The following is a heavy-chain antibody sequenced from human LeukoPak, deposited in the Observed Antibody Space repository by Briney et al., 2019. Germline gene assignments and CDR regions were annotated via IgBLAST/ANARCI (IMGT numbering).Heavy chain of an antibody. CDR2: ISSSSSYI. J-gene: IGHJ5*02. Sequence: GGSLRLSCAASGFTFSSYSMNWVRQAPGKGLEWVSSISSSSSYIYQADSVKGRFTISRDNAKNSLYLQMNSLRVEDTAVYYCARQRGYCSGGGCRGWFDPWGQGTLVTVSS. CDR1: GFTFSSYS. D-gene: IGHD2-15*01. V-gene: IGHV3-21*01. CDR3: ARQRGYCSGGGCRGWFDP.